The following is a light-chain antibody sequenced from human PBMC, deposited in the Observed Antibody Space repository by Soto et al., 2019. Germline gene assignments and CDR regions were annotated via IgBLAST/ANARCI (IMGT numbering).Light chain of an antibody. CDR3: QQYGSSPQA. CDR2: DAS. CDR1: QSVDSF. Sequence: EIVLTQSPGTLSLSPGERATLSCRASQSVDSFLAWYQQKPGQAPRLLIYDASSRATGIPDRFSGSGSGTDFTLTISTLEPEDFAVYYCQQYGSSPQAFGQGTKVDI. J-gene: IGKJ1*01. V-gene: IGKV3-20*01.